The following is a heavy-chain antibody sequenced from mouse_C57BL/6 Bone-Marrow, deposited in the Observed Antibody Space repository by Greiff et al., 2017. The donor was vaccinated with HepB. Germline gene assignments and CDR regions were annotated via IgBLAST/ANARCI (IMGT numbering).Heavy chain of an antibody. CDR2: INPNNGGT. Sequence: EVKLQESGPELVKPGASVKIPCKASGYTFTDYNMDWVKQSHGKSLEWIGDINPNNGGTIYNQKFKGKATLTVDKSSSTAYMELRSLTSEDTAVYYCARSHYYGSTPFDYWGQGTTLTVSS. CDR3: ARSHYYGSTPFDY. D-gene: IGHD1-1*01. CDR1: GYTFTDYN. J-gene: IGHJ2*01. V-gene: IGHV1-18*01.